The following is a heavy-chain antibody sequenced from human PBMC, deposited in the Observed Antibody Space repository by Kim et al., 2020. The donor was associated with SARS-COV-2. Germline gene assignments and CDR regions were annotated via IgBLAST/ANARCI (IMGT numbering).Heavy chain of an antibody. CDR1: GFTFDDYA. Sequence: GGSLRLSCAASGFTFDDYAMHWVRQAPGKGLEWVSGISWNSGSIGYADSVKGRFTISRDNAKNSLYLQMNSLRAEDTALYYCAKDNGYYDSSGLFDYWGQGTLVTVSS. CDR3: AKDNGYYDSSGLFDY. CDR2: ISWNSGSI. D-gene: IGHD3-22*01. J-gene: IGHJ4*02. V-gene: IGHV3-9*01.